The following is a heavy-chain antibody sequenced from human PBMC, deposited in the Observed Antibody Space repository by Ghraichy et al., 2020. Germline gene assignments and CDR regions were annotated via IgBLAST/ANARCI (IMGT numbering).Heavy chain of an antibody. Sequence: SLNISCTVSGGSISNDDYYWSWVRQPPGKGLEYLGYIYHSGNTYYSPSLKSRIAMSLDTSKNQFSLNLSSVTAADTAVYYCAKSGSGTRTSWGYYYNYGMDVWGPGTTVTVS. V-gene: IGHV4-30-4*01. J-gene: IGHJ6*02. CDR1: GGSISNDDYY. CDR3: AKSGSGTRTSWGYYYNYGMDV. CDR2: IYHSGNT. D-gene: IGHD3-10*01.